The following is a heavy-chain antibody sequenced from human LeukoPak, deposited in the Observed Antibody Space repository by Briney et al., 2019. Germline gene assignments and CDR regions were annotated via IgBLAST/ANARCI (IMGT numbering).Heavy chain of an antibody. J-gene: IGHJ4*02. CDR3: ARGGVDYYGSGTYYLMYYFDY. CDR1: GFTFNTYG. CDR2: ISGSGGAT. D-gene: IGHD3-10*01. Sequence: LAGGSLRLSCAASGFTFNTYGMSWVRQAPGKGLEWVSGISGSGGATYYADSVKGRFTISRDDPHNTLYLQMNSLRAEDTAVYFCARGGVDYYGSGTYYLMYYFDYWGQGALVTVSS. V-gene: IGHV3-23*01.